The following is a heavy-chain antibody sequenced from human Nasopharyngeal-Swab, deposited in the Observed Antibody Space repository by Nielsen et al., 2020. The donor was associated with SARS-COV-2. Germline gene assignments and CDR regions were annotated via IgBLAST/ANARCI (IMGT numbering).Heavy chain of an antibody. J-gene: IGHJ6*02. Sequence: ASVQVSCKASGYIFNRYGISWVRQPPGQGLEWMGLINPSGGSTTYAQTFQGRVTMTRDTSTSTVYIEMNSLRSEDTAVYYCARDPVLEWLLGYSLYYGMDVWGQGTTVTVSS. CDR2: INPSGGST. D-gene: IGHD3-3*01. CDR1: GYIFNRYG. CDR3: ARDPVLEWLLGYSLYYGMDV. V-gene: IGHV1-46*02.